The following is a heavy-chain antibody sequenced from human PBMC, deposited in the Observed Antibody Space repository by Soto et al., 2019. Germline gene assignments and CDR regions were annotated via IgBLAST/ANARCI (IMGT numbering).Heavy chain of an antibody. CDR2: IIPIFGTA. Sequence: QVQLVQSGAEVKKPGSSVKVSCKASGGTFSSYAISWVRQAPGQGLEWMGGIIPIFGTANYAQKFQSRVTITVDESTSTAYMELSSLRSDDTGMYYSATCPCSSSWYLYYYYGMDVWGRGTTVTVSS. V-gene: IGHV1-69*01. CDR3: ATCPCSSSWYLYYYYGMDV. D-gene: IGHD6-13*01. CDR1: GGTFSSYA. J-gene: IGHJ6*02.